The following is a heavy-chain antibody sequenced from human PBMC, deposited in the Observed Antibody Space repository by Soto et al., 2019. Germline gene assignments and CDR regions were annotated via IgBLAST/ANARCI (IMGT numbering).Heavy chain of an antibody. CDR2: ISSSSSTI. CDR1: GFTFSSYS. CDR3: ARDRVAVAATAGGMDV. J-gene: IGHJ6*02. Sequence: EVQLVESGGGLVQPGGSLRLSCAASGFTFSSYSMNWVRQAPGKGLVWVSYISSSSSTIYYADSVKGRFTISRDNAKNSLYLQMNSLRDEDTAVYYCARDRVAVAATAGGMDVWGQGTTVTVSS. V-gene: IGHV3-48*02. D-gene: IGHD6-19*01.